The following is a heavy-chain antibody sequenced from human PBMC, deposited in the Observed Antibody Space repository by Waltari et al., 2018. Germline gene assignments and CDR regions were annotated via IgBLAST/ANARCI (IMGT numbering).Heavy chain of an antibody. CDR3: AKDIELRGSGWYYGMDV. J-gene: IGHJ6*02. CDR2: IGWNSVSI. D-gene: IGHD6-19*01. CDR1: GFTFDDYA. V-gene: IGHV3-9*01. Sequence: EVQLVESGGGLVQPGRSLRLSCAASGFTFDDYAMHWVRQDPGQGREWVSGIGWNSVSIGYADSVKGRFTISRDNAKNSLYLQMNSLRAEDTALYYCAKDIELRGSGWYYGMDVWGQGTTVTVSS.